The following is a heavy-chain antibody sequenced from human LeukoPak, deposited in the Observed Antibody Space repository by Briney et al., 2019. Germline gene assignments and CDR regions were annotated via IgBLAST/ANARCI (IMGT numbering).Heavy chain of an antibody. Sequence: SETLSLTCTVSSGSISSYYWSWIRQPPGKGLEWIGYIYYSGSTNYNPSLKSRVTISVDTSKNQFSLKLSSVTAADTAVYYCASLNMVRGVIPNTDYWGQGTLVTVSS. D-gene: IGHD3-10*01. CDR3: ASLNMVRGVIPNTDY. CDR2: IYYSGST. V-gene: IGHV4-59*08. J-gene: IGHJ4*02. CDR1: SGSISSYY.